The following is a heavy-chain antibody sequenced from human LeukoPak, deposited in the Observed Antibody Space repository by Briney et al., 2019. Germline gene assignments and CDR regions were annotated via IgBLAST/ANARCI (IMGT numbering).Heavy chain of an antibody. D-gene: IGHD5-18*01. Sequence: GGSLRLSCAAPGFTFSSYAMSWVRQAPGKGLEWVSCISNSGGTTYHADSVKGRFAISRDTSKNTLYLQMNSLRVEDTAVYYCAKTSPGYTYGLLDYWGQGTLVTVSS. V-gene: IGHV3-23*01. J-gene: IGHJ4*02. CDR3: AKTSPGYTYGLLDY. CDR1: GFTFSSYA. CDR2: ISNSGGTT.